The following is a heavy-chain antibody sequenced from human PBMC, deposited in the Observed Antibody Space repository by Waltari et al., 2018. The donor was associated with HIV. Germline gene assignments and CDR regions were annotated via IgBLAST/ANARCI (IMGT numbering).Heavy chain of an antibody. D-gene: IGHD1-1*01. V-gene: IGHV4-39*01. Sequence: QLQLQESGPGLVKPSETLSLTCTVSGGSISSIRYPWGWIRQPPEKGLEWIGSVSDSGNTYYNPSLKSRVTISVDTSKNQFSLRLTSVTAADTAVYFCARHGNNNNYFFSYPMDVWGQGTSVTVSS. CDR3: ARHGNNNNYFFSYPMDV. J-gene: IGHJ6*02. CDR2: VSDSGNT. CDR1: GGSISSIRYP.